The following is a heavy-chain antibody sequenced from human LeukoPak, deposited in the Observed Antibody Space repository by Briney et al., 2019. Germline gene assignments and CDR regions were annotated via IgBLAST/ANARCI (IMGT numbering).Heavy chain of an antibody. CDR2: IDPSDSYT. V-gene: IGHV5-10-1*01. J-gene: IGHJ4*02. CDR3: AATTNLADDY. Sequence: GESLKFSCKGSGYSFTSYWISWVRQMPGKGLEWMGRIDPSDSYTNYSPSFQGHVTISADKSISTAYLQWSSLKASDTAMYYCAATTNLADDYWGQATLVTVPS. D-gene: IGHD1-26*01. CDR1: GYSFTSYW.